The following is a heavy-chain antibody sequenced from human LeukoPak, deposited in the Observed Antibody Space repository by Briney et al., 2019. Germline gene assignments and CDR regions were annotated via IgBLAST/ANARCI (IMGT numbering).Heavy chain of an antibody. V-gene: IGHV4-34*01. Sequence: SATLSLTWAVDGGSFSGYYWSWIRRPPGKGLEWIGENNHSGSTNYNPSLKSRVTISVDTSKNEFSLKLSSVTAADTAVYYCARGSPMVRGVTNWFDPWGQGTLVTVSS. CDR2: NNHSGST. CDR3: ARGSPMVRGVTNWFDP. D-gene: IGHD3-10*01. J-gene: IGHJ5*02. CDR1: GGSFSGYY.